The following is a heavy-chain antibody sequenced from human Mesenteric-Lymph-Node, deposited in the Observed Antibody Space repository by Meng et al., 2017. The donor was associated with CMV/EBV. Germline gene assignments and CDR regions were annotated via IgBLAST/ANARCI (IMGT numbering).Heavy chain of an antibody. V-gene: IGHV3-11*04. J-gene: IGHJ4*02. CDR3: ARDLTRYCSSTSCPIDY. CDR1: FTFNAYY. CDR2: ISSSGSTI. D-gene: IGHD2-2*01. Sequence: FTFNAYYMSWIRQAPGKGLEWVSYISSSGSTIYYADSVKGRFTISRDNAKNSLYLQMNSLRAEDTAVYYCARDLTRYCSSTSCPIDYWGQGTLVTVSS.